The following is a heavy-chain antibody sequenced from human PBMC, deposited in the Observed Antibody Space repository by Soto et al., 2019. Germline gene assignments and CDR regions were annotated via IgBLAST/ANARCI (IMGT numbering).Heavy chain of an antibody. V-gene: IGHV3-30-3*01. CDR3: ARDGSDYDILTGYPDY. D-gene: IGHD3-9*01. Sequence: PGGSLRLSCAASGFTFSSYAMHWVRQAPGKGLEWVAVISYDGSNKYYADSVKGRFTISRDNSKNTLYLQMNSLRAEDTAVYYCARDGSDYDILTGYPDYWGQGTLVTVSS. CDR2: ISYDGSNK. J-gene: IGHJ4*02. CDR1: GFTFSSYA.